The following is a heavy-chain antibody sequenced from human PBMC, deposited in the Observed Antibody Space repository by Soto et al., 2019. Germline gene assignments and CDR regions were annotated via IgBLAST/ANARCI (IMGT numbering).Heavy chain of an antibody. CDR2: IYYSGST. D-gene: IGHD3-16*02. CDR3: AGKYACMIMFGGVIVKGGDDAFDI. V-gene: IGHV4-31*01. CDR1: GGSISSGGYY. Sequence: QVQLQESGPGLVKPSQTLSLTCTVSGGSISSGGYYWSWIRQHPGKGLEWIGYIYYSGSTYYNPSLKSQVILTIATSKILYAVKLSPLGAAERVVDYGAGKYACMIMFGGVIVKGGDDAFDIWGQGTMVTVSS. J-gene: IGHJ3*02.